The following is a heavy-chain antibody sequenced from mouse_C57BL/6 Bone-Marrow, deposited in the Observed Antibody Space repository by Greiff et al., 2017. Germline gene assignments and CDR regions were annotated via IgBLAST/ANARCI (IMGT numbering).Heavy chain of an antibody. CDR2: IYPGSGST. CDR1: GYTFTSYW. D-gene: IGHD2-1*01. CDR3: ARGVTASPFYAMDY. V-gene: IGHV1-55*01. Sequence: QVQLQQPGAELVKPGASVKMSCKASGYTFTSYWITWVKQRPGQGLEWIGDIYPGSGSTNYNEKFKSKATLTVDTSSSTAYMQRSSLTSEDSAVYYCARGVTASPFYAMDYWGQGTSVTVSS. J-gene: IGHJ4*01.